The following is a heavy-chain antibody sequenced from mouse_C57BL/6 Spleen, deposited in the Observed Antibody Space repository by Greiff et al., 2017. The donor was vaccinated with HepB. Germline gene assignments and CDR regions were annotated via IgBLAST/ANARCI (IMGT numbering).Heavy chain of an antibody. CDR3: ARSGGYDDFDY. D-gene: IGHD2-2*01. V-gene: IGHV1-66*01. CDR1: GYSFTSYY. CDR2: IYPESGNT. Sequence: QVQLKESGPELVKPGASVKISCKASGYSFTSYYIHWVKQRPGQGLEWIGWIYPESGNTKYNEKFKGKATLTADTSSSTAYMQLSSLTSEDSAVYYCARSGGYDDFDYWGQGTTLTVSS. J-gene: IGHJ2*01.